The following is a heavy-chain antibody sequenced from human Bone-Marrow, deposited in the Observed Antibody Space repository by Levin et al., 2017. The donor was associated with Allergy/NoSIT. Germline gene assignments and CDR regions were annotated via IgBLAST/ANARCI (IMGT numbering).Heavy chain of an antibody. CDR1: GFTFSVYS. Sequence: GGSLRLSCVASGFTFSVYSMGWARQAPGKGLEWVSDLSPTGKDTHYADSVEGRFIISRDNSKNTLYLQMNSLRVEDTAVYYCAKDPNWNDAYWGQGTLVTVSS. D-gene: IGHD1-1*01. J-gene: IGHJ4*02. CDR3: AKDPNWNDAY. CDR2: LSPTGKDT. V-gene: IGHV3-23*01.